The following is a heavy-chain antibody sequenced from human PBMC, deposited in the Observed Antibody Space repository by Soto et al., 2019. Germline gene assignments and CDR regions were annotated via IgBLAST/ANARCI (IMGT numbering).Heavy chain of an antibody. CDR2: ISPIFGTA. CDR1: GVPFSSYA. J-gene: IGHJ4*02. D-gene: IGHD6-19*01. CDR3: ARGSHSPGIAVAGYYF. Sequence: QVQLVQSGAEVKKPGSSVKVSCKASGVPFSSYAINWVRQAPGQGLEWMGGISPIFGTANYAQRFQGRVTITADEYTSTAYMELSSLTSEDTAMYYCARGSHSPGIAVAGYYFWGQGTLVTVSS. V-gene: IGHV1-69*01.